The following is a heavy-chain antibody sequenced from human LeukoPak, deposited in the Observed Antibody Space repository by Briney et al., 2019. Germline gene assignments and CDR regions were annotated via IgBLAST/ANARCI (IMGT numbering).Heavy chain of an antibody. CDR1: GSSISSGYY. Sequence: SQTLSLTCDVSGSSISSGYYWGWIRQPPGKGLEWIGSVNHGGCVFHNPSFKSRLTISRDMSKNRFSLTLSSVTATDTAAYYCARGGPMSVGASYFDNWGQGMLVIVSS. CDR2: VNHGGCV. D-gene: IGHD2-15*01. V-gene: IGHV4-38-2*01. CDR3: ARGGPMSVGASYFDN. J-gene: IGHJ4*02.